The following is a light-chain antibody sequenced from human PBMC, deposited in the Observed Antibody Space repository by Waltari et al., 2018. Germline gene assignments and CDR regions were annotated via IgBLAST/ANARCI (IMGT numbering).Light chain of an antibody. J-gene: IGLJ2*01. CDR3: QVWDSDSDRHVL. CDR1: NLGGKS. CDR2: DDS. Sequence: SFVLTPPPSVTVAPGQTARITCGGKNLGGKSVHWYPRKPGQAPVLVVYDDSDRPSGIPHRFSGFNSGDAATLIISRVEAGDEADFYCQVWDSDSDRHVLFGGGTKLTVL. V-gene: IGLV3-21*02.